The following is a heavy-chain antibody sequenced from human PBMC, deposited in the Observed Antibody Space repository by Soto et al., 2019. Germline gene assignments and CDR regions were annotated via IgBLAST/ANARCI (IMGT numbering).Heavy chain of an antibody. D-gene: IGHD2-8*01. CDR2: INSYGSST. J-gene: IGHJ3*02. V-gene: IGHV3-74*01. CDR1: GFTFSSYW. CDR3: ARDEVYDAFDI. Sequence: GGSLRLSCAASGFTFSSYWMHWVRQAPGKGLVWVSRINSYGSSTSYADSVKGRFTISRDNAKNTLYLQMNSLRAEDTAVYYCARDEVYDAFDIWGQGTMVTVSS.